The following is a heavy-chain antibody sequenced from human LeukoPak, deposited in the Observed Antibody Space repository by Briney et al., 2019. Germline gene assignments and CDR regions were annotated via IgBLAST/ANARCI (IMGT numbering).Heavy chain of an antibody. CDR2: ISDDGSNK. CDR1: GFTFSNYN. D-gene: IGHD3-16*01. J-gene: IGHJ6*02. Sequence: GGSLRLSCAASGFTFSNYNMHWVRQAPGKGLEWLTVISDDGSNKYYADSVKGRFTISRDNAKNTLYLQMDSLRAEDTAVYYCAARGGGDYYGMDVWGQGTTVTVSS. V-gene: IGHV3-30*14. CDR3: AARGGGDYYGMDV.